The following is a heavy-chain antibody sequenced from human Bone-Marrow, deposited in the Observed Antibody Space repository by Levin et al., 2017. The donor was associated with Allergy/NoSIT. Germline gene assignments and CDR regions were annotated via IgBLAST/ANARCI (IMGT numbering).Heavy chain of an antibody. CDR3: ARGVAVAGSWVNWFDP. D-gene: IGHD6-19*01. Sequence: AASVKVSCKASGYSFRIHDINWVRQAPGQGLEWMGWMNPDSGNTGYAQKFQGRVTMTRKTSIDTAYMELSRLRSDDTAVYYCARGVAVAGSWVNWFDPWGQGTLVTVSS. J-gene: IGHJ5*02. CDR2: MNPDSGNT. V-gene: IGHV1-8*01. CDR1: GYSFRIHD.